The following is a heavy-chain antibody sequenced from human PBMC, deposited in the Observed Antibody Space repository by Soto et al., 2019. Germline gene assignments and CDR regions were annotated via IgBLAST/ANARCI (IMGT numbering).Heavy chain of an antibody. V-gene: IGHV3-48*01. CDR3: ARDQSYSSYCFDY. CDR2: IRRHTSVT. CDR1: GLTLSTSS. Sequence: PGGSLRLSCAAFGLTLSTSSMNWVRQAPGRGLEWISYIRRHTSVTAYADSVKGRFTISRDSAKNSLYLQMDSLRAEDTAVYYCARDQSYSSYCFDYWGQGTLVTVSS. D-gene: IGHD6-6*01. J-gene: IGHJ4*02.